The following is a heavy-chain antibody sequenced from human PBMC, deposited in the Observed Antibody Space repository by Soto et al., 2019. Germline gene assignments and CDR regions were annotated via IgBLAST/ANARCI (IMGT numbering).Heavy chain of an antibody. CDR1: GYTFTNYG. J-gene: IGHJ6*03. CDR3: ARVRQLVGYFYYSMDV. CDR2: ISAYTGDT. Sequence: QVQLLQSGAEVKKPGASVKVSCKASGYTFTNYGITWVRQAPGQGLEWMGWISAYTGDTHYTQRLQGRVTMTRATSTSTAYMELRGLRSDDTAVYYFARVRQLVGYFYYSMDVWGKGTTVTVSS. V-gene: IGHV1-18*01. D-gene: IGHD6-6*01.